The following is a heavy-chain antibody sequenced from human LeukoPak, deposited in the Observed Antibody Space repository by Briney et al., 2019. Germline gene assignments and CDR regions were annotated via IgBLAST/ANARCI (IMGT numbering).Heavy chain of an antibody. D-gene: IGHD6-19*01. V-gene: IGHV3-33*01. CDR3: ARDSSSGGGFDY. CDR1: GFTFSSYG. Sequence: PGGSLRLSCAASGFTFSSYGMHWVRQAPGKGLEWVAVIWYDGSSKYYADSVKGRFTISRDNSKNTLYLQMNSLRAEDTAVYYCARDSSSGGGFDYWGQGTLVTVSS. CDR2: IWYDGSSK. J-gene: IGHJ4*02.